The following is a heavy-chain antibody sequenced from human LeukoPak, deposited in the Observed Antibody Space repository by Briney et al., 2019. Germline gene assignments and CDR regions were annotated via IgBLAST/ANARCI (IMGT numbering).Heavy chain of an antibody. Sequence: GGSLRLSCVGSGFIFSNFWMSWVRQAPGKGLEGVANIKQDGSEKYYVDSVKGRFTISRDNAKNSLYLLMNSLRAEDTAVYYCASSYVAVADFDYWGQGTLVTVSS. V-gene: IGHV3-7*02. CDR2: IKQDGSEK. CDR1: GFIFSNFW. J-gene: IGHJ4*02. CDR3: ASSYVAVADFDY. D-gene: IGHD6-19*01.